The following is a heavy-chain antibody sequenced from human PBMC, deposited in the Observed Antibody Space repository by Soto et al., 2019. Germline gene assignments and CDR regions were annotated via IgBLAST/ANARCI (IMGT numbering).Heavy chain of an antibody. Sequence: EVQLVESGGGLVKPGGSLRLSCAASGFTFSSYSMNWVRQAPGKGLEWVSSISSSSSYIYYADSVKGRFTISRDNAKNSLYLQMNSLRAEDTAVYSCATGEYYYDSSGYYYCWGQGTLVTVSS. D-gene: IGHD3-22*01. J-gene: IGHJ4*02. CDR3: ATGEYYYDSSGYYYC. CDR1: GFTFSSYS. V-gene: IGHV3-21*01. CDR2: ISSSSSYI.